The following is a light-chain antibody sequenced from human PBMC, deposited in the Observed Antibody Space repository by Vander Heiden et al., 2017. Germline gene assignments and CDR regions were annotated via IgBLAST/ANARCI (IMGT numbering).Light chain of an antibody. CDR2: GAS. CDR1: RNVISSY. J-gene: IGKJ3*01. CDR3: QQYGSSRFT. V-gene: IGKV3-20*01. Sequence: EIVLTQSPRTLYSSPGERATLSCRPSRNVISSYLAWYQQKPGKAPRLLIYGASSRATGIPDRFSGSGSGTDFTLTISRLEPEDFAVYYCQQYGSSRFTFGPGTKVDIK.